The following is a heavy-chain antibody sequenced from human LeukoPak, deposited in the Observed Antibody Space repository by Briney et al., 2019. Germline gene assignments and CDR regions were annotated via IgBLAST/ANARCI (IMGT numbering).Heavy chain of an antibody. Sequence: ASVKVSCKVSGYTLTELSMHWVRQAPGKGLEWMGGFDPEDGETIYAQKFQGRVTMTEDTSTDTAYMELSSLRSEDTAVYYCATDVTAASPFDPWGQGTLVTVSS. CDR1: GYTLTELS. D-gene: IGHD6-13*01. CDR3: ATDVTAASPFDP. J-gene: IGHJ5*02. V-gene: IGHV1-24*01. CDR2: FDPEDGET.